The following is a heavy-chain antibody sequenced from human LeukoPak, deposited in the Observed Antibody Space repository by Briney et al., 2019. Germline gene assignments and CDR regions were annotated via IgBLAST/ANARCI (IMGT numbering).Heavy chain of an antibody. Sequence: GGSLRLSCTASGFTFGDYAMSWVRQAPGKGLEWVGFIRSKAYGGTTEYAASVKGRFTISRDDSKSIAYLQMNSLRAEDTAVYYCARDRRPMTTPLDYWGQGTLVTVSS. CDR2: IRSKAYGGTT. D-gene: IGHD4-11*01. J-gene: IGHJ4*02. CDR3: ARDRRPMTTPLDY. V-gene: IGHV3-49*04. CDR1: GFTFGDYA.